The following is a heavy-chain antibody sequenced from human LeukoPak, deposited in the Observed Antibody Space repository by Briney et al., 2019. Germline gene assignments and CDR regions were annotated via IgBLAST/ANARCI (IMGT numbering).Heavy chain of an antibody. Sequence: ASVKVSCTASGYTFTSYDINWVRQATGQGLEWMGWMNPNSGNTGYAQKFQGRVTMTRNTSISTAYMELSSLRSEDTAVYYCARVSHDYSNYYGYWGQGTLVTVSS. D-gene: IGHD4-11*01. CDR3: ARVSHDYSNYYGY. V-gene: IGHV1-8*01. J-gene: IGHJ4*02. CDR2: MNPNSGNT. CDR1: GYTFTSYD.